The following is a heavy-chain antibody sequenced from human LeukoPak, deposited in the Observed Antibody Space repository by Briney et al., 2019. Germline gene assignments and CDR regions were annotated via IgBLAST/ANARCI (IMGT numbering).Heavy chain of an antibody. Sequence: GGSLRPSCAASGFTFSSYAMNWVRQAPGKGLEWVSSISSSSSYIYYTDSVKGRFTISRDNAKNSLNLQMNSLRAEDTAVYYCARSGVVVAALERGVANWIDPWGQGTLVTVSS. D-gene: IGHD2-15*01. V-gene: IGHV3-21*01. J-gene: IGHJ5*02. CDR1: GFTFSSYA. CDR2: ISSSSSYI. CDR3: ARSGVVVAALERGVANWIDP.